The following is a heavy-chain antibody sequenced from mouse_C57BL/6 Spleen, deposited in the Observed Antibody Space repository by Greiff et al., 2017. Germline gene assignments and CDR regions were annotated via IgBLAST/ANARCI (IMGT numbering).Heavy chain of an antibody. CDR3: AKNHDGYYVGAMDY. V-gene: IGHV2-5*01. J-gene: IGHJ4*01. CDR1: GFSLTSYG. Sequence: QVQLQQSGPGLVQPSQSLSITCTVSGFSLTSYGVHWVRQSPGKGLEWLGVIWRGGSTDYNAAFMSRLSITKDNSKSQVFFKMNSLQADDTAIYYCAKNHDGYYVGAMDYWGQGTSVTVSS. CDR2: IWRGGST. D-gene: IGHD2-3*01.